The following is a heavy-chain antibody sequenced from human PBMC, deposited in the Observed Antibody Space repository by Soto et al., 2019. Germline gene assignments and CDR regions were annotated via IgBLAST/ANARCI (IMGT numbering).Heavy chain of an antibody. CDR2: IYYSGST. D-gene: IGHD2-2*03. CDR1: GGSISSYY. J-gene: IGHJ3*01. Sequence: SETLSLTCTVSGGSISSYYWSWIRQPPGKGLEWIGYIYYSGSTNYNPSLKSRVTISVDTSKNQFSLKMSSVTAADTAVHYCARWMGDAFDVWGQGTMVTVAS. CDR3: ARWMGDAFDV. V-gene: IGHV4-59*01.